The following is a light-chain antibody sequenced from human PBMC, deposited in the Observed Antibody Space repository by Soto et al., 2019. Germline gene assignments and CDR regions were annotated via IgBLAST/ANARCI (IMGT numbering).Light chain of an antibody. Sequence: QSVLTQPPSASGTPGQRVTISCSGSSSNIGSKYVNWYQQLPGTAPKLLIYSNNQRPSGVPDRFSGSKSGTSASLAISGLQSEDEADYYCAAWDDSLNGVVFGGGTKLTVL. J-gene: IGLJ2*01. CDR1: SSNIGSKY. CDR3: AAWDDSLNGVV. CDR2: SNN. V-gene: IGLV1-44*01.